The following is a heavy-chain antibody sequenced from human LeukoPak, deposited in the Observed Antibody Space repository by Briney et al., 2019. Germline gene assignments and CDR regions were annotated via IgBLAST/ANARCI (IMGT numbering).Heavy chain of an antibody. CDR1: GGSISNTAYY. CDR2: IYNSGST. Sequence: SETLSLTCTVSGGSISNTAYYWGWIRQPPGKGLEWIGYIYNSGSTTYNPSLKSRVTISVDTSKNQFSLRLRSVTAADTAVYYCARDGLEGSILWGQGTLVTVSS. CDR3: ARDGLEGSIL. D-gene: IGHD5-24*01. V-gene: IGHV4-61*08. J-gene: IGHJ4*02.